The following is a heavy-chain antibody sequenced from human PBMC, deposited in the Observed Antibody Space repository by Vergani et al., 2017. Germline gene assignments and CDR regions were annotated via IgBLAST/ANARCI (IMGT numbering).Heavy chain of an antibody. CDR2: VRSRANNYAT. CDR1: GFAFSGST. CDR3: TTHPYYGFGNFEY. Sequence: EVQLVESGGGLVQPGGSLKLSCETSGFAFSGSTIHWVRQASGKGLEWIGRVRSRANNYATDYAESVKDRFTISRDNSKNTAYLQMNSLKSEDTDDFYSTTHPYYGFGNFEYWGQGTLVIVSA. D-gene: IGHD3-3*01. V-gene: IGHV3-73*02. J-gene: IGHJ1*01.